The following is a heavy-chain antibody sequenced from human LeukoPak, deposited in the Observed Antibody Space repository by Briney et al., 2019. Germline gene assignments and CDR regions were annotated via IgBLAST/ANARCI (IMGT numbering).Heavy chain of an antibody. J-gene: IGHJ3*02. D-gene: IGHD3-9*01. CDR2: ISSSSSYI. Sequence: GGSLRLSCAASGFTFSSYSMNWVRQAPGKGLEWVSSISSSSSYIYYADSVKGRFTISRGNAKNSLYLQMNSLRAEDTAVYYCARDCRRYFDWPPCDAFDIWGQGTMVTVSS. CDR1: GFTFSSYS. CDR3: ARDCRRYFDWPPCDAFDI. V-gene: IGHV3-21*01.